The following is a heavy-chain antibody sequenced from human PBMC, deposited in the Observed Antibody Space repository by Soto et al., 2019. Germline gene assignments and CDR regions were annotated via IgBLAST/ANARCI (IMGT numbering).Heavy chain of an antibody. Sequence: ASVKVSCKASGYTFTSYYMHWVRQAPGQGLEWMGIINPSGGSTSYAQKFQGRVTMTRDTSTSTVYMDLRSLTSDDTAVYYCARDEGGYDILTGYYKAHHFDYWGQGVPVTVSS. D-gene: IGHD3-9*01. CDR3: ARDEGGYDILTGYYKAHHFDY. V-gene: IGHV1-46*01. J-gene: IGHJ4*02. CDR2: INPSGGST. CDR1: GYTFTSYY.